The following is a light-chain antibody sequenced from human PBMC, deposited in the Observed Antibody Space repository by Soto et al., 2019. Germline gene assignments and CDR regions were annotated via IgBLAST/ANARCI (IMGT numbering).Light chain of an antibody. CDR3: ATLEDSLKGVV. CDR1: SSNIGSNT. V-gene: IGLV1-44*01. J-gene: IGLJ2*01. Sequence: QSVLTQPPSASGTPGQRVTISCSGSSSNIGSNTVNWYQQLPGTAPKLLIYSNNQRPSGVPDRFSGSKSGTSASLAISGPQAGEEGYFYWATLEDSLKGVVFGRGTQLTVL. CDR2: SNN.